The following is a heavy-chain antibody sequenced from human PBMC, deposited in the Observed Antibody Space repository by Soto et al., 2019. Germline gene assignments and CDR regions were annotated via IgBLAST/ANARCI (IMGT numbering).Heavy chain of an antibody. Sequence: GGSLRLSCAASGFTFSDHYMDWVRQAPGKGLEWVGRTRNKANSYTTEYAASVKGRFTISRDDSKNSLYLQMNSLKTEDTAVYYCARDRISYYYDSSGRANGAYYYGMDVWGQGTTVTVSS. CDR2: TRNKANSYTT. D-gene: IGHD3-22*01. V-gene: IGHV3-72*01. J-gene: IGHJ6*02. CDR1: GFTFSDHY. CDR3: ARDRISYYYDSSGRANGAYYYGMDV.